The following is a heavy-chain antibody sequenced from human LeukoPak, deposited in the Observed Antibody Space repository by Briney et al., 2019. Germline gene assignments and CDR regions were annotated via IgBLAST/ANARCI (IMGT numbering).Heavy chain of an antibody. D-gene: IGHD2-2*01. Sequence: ASVKVSCKAFGGTFSSYAISWVRQAPGQGLEWMGGIIPIFGTANYAQKFQGRVTITTDESTSTAYMELSSLRSEDTAVYYCAYAEEGRFDYWGQGTLVTVSS. J-gene: IGHJ4*02. CDR2: IIPIFGTA. CDR3: AYAEEGRFDY. V-gene: IGHV1-69*05. CDR1: GGTFSSYA.